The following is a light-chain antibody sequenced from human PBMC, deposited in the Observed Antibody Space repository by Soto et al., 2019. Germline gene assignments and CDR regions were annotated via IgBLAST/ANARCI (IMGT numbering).Light chain of an antibody. CDR1: QSISSW. Sequence: DIQMTQSPSTLSSSVGDRVTITCRASQSISSWLAWYQQKPGKSPKLLIYKATSLESGVPSGFRGRASGTQFTHTISSVEPAVFATYYCQPYNRFWTFGQRTTVDSK. CDR3: QPYNRFWT. J-gene: IGKJ1*01. CDR2: KAT. V-gene: IGKV1-5*03.